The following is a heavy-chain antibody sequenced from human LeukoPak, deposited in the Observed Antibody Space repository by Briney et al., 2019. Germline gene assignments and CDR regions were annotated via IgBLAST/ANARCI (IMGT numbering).Heavy chain of an antibody. V-gene: IGHV3-53*05. D-gene: IGHD3-3*01. CDR2: IYSGGST. J-gene: IGHJ4*02. Sequence: PGGSLRLSCAASGFTVSSNYMSWVRQAPGKGLEWVSVIYSGGSTFYADSVKGRFTLSRDNSKNTLYLQMNSLRAEDTAVYYCAKGPKATIFGVVIYRDFDYWGQGTLVTVSS. CDR1: GFTVSSNY. CDR3: AKGPKATIFGVVIYRDFDY.